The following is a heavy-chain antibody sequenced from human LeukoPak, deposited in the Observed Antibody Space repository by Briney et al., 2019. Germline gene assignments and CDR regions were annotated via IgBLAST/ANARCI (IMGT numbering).Heavy chain of an antibody. CDR1: GYTFTSYD. D-gene: IGHD2-8*01. Sequence: ASVKLSCKASGYTFTSYDINWVRHAPGQGQEGRGGMNPNSGSTGYVQKFQGKGTMTKNNAKSTDYMELSSLRSEDTDVYYCASGSVPVCNNGVCFVYYGMDVWGQGTAVTVSS. CDR2: MNPNSGST. J-gene: IGHJ6*02. CDR3: ASGSVPVCNNGVCFVYYGMDV. V-gene: IGHV1-8*01.